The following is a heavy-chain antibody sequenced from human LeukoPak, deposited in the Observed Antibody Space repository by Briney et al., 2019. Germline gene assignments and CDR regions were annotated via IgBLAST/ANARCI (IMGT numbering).Heavy chain of an antibody. CDR2: ISDYNGNT. V-gene: IGHV1-18*01. CDR1: GYTFTSCG. D-gene: IGHD3-3*01. J-gene: IGHJ4*02. Sequence: ASVKLSCNASGYTFTSCGISWIRHAPAQGLELKGLISDYNGNTNYAQKLQGRVTMTTDTSTSTAYMELRSLRTDDTAVYYWARGGPEYDFWSGYYSDWGQGTLVTVSS. CDR3: ARGGPEYDFWSGYYSD.